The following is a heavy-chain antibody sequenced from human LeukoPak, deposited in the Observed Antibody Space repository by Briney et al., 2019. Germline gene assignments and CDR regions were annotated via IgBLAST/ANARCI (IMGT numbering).Heavy chain of an antibody. CDR2: IWYDGSNK. J-gene: IGHJ5*02. CDR1: GFTFSSYG. CDR3: ARAARPAASPNWFDP. Sequence: GGSLRFSCAASGFTFSSYGMHWVRQAPGKGLEWVAVIWYDGSNKYYADSVKGRFTISRDNSKNTLYLQMNSLRAEDTAVYYCARAARPAASPNWFDPWGQGTLVTVSS. V-gene: IGHV3-33*01. D-gene: IGHD2-2*01.